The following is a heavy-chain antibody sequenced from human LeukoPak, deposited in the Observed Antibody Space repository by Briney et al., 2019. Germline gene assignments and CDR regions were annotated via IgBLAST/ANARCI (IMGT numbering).Heavy chain of an antibody. Sequence: GGSLRLSCAASGFSFSSYEMNWVRQAPGKGLEWLSYISSSGSSIHYVDSVKGRFTISRDNAKNSLYLQMNSLRAEDTAVYYCASGYCGGDCYNDYWGQGTLVTVSS. CDR1: GFSFSSYE. CDR2: ISSSGSSI. CDR3: ASGYCGGDCYNDY. V-gene: IGHV3-48*03. D-gene: IGHD2-21*02. J-gene: IGHJ4*02.